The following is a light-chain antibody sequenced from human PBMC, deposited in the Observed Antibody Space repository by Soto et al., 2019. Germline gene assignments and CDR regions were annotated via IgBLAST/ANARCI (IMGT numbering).Light chain of an antibody. J-gene: IGKJ4*01. CDR3: KQYFTSPLT. Sequence: EVVLTQSPGTLSLSPGESATLSCRASQSVSSNYLAWYQQKPGQAPRLLIYGVSTRATGIPDRFSGSGSGTDFSLTISRLETEDFALYYCKQYFTSPLTFGGGTKVDI. CDR1: QSVSSNY. V-gene: IGKV3-20*01. CDR2: GVS.